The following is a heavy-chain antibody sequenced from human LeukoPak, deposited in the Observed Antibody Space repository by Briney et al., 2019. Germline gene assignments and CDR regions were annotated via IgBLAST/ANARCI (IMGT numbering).Heavy chain of an antibody. J-gene: IGHJ3*02. CDR3: AKDYGSVNAFDI. CDR2: IRYDGSNK. D-gene: IGHD3-10*01. V-gene: IGHV3-30*02. Sequence: PGGSLRLSCAASGFTFSSYGMHWVRQAPGKGLEWVAFIRYDGSNKYYADSVKGRFTISRDNSKNTLYLQMNSLRAEDTAVYYCAKDYGSVNAFDIWGQGTMVTVSS. CDR1: GFTFSSYG.